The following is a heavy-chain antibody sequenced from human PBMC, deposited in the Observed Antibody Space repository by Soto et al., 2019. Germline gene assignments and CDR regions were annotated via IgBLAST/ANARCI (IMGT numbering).Heavy chain of an antibody. J-gene: IGHJ4*02. D-gene: IGHD6-19*01. Sequence: EVHLVESGGGLVQPGGSLRLSCATSGFTFRNYWMHWVRQVPGKGRVWVSRINADGTTTNYAGSVKGRFTISRDNAKNTLYLQMIILRGDDTALYYCSGLPYWGQGTLVTVSP. CDR3: SGLPY. CDR2: INADGTTT. CDR1: GFTFRNYW. V-gene: IGHV3-74*01.